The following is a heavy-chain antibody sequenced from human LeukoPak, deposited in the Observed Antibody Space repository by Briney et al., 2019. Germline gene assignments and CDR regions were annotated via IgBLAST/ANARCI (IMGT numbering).Heavy chain of an antibody. CDR2: IYYRGST. V-gene: IGHV4-39*01. D-gene: IGHD5-24*01. CDR3: ARLWGDGYNLDY. Sequence: SETLSLTCAVYGGSFSGYYWGWIRQPPGKGLEWIGSIYYRGSTYYNPSLKSRITISVDTSKNQFSLRLSSVTAADTAVYYCARLWGDGYNLDYWGQGTLVTVSS. CDR1: GGSFSGYY. J-gene: IGHJ4*02.